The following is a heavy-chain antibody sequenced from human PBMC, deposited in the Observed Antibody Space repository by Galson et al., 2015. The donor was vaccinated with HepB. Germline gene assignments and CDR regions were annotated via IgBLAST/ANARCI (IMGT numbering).Heavy chain of an antibody. Sequence: QSGAEVKKPGASVKVSCKASGYTFTGYYMNWVRQAPGQGLEWMGWINPNSGGTNYAQKFQGRVTMTRDTSISTAYMELSRLRSDDTAVYYCARAGYCSRSNCYRGAFDIWGQGTMVTVSS. V-gene: IGHV1-2*02. CDR3: ARAGYCSRSNCYRGAFDI. CDR1: GYTFTGYY. D-gene: IGHD2-2*01. CDR2: INPNSGGT. J-gene: IGHJ3*02.